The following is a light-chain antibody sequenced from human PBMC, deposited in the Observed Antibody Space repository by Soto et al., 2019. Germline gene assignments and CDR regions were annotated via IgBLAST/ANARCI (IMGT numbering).Light chain of an antibody. CDR1: QGISSA. CDR2: DVF. Sequence: AIPVTQSPSSLSASVGDTVTITCRASQGISSAFAWYQQKPGKVPRLLIYDVFNLQSGVPSRFSGSGSGTDFPLTISRLQTEDFATYYCQQLETYPLTFGQGTRLEVK. J-gene: IGKJ5*01. CDR3: QQLETYPLT. V-gene: IGKV1-13*02.